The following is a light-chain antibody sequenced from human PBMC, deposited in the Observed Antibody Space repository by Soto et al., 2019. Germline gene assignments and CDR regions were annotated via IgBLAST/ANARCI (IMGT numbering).Light chain of an antibody. CDR2: AAS. CDR1: QSVSRN. V-gene: IGKV3-15*01. CDR3: QQYGSTPYT. Sequence: EIVMTQSPDTLSVSPGERATLSCRASQSVSRNLAWYQQKPGQAPRLLISAASTRATGIPARFRGSGSGTDFTLSISRLEPEDFAIYYCQQYGSTPYTFGQGTRLEIK. J-gene: IGKJ5*01.